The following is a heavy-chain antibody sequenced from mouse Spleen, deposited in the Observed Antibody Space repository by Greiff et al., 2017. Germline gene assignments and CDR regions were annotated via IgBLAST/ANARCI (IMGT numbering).Heavy chain of an antibody. CDR1: GFTFSSYA. Sequence: DVKLQESGGGLVKPGGSLKLSCAASGFTFSSYAMSWVRQTPEKRLEWVATISSGGSYTYYPDSVKGRFTISRDNAKNTLYLQMSSLRSEDTAMYYCARLSGTRDYFDYWGQGTTLTVSS. D-gene: IGHD4-1*01. CDR3: ARLSGTRDYFDY. V-gene: IGHV5-9-1*01. CDR2: ISSGGSYT. J-gene: IGHJ2*01.